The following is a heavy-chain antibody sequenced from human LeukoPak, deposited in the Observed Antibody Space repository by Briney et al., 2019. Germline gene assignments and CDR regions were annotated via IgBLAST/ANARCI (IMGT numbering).Heavy chain of an antibody. D-gene: IGHD3-9*01. CDR3: ARGITILNWFDP. CDR1: GGTFSSYA. V-gene: IGHV1-69*05. J-gene: IGHJ5*02. Sequence: ASVKVSCKASGGTFSSYAISWVRQAPGQGLEWMGGIIPIFGTANYAQKFQGRVTITTDESTSTAYMELSSLRSEDTAVYYCARGITILNWFDPWGQGTLVTVSS. CDR2: IIPIFGTA.